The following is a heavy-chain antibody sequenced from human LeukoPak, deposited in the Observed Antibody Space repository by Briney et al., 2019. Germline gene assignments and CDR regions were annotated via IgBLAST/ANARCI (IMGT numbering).Heavy chain of an antibody. CDR2: IYHSGST. CDR3: ARAVNGGNSGHWFDP. CDR1: GGSISSSNW. D-gene: IGHD4-23*01. J-gene: IGHJ5*02. V-gene: IGHV4-4*02. Sequence: PSGTLSLTCAVSGGSISSSNWWSWVRQPPGKGLEWIGEIYHSGSTNYNPSLKSRVTISVDKSKNQFSLKLSSVTAADTAVYYCARAVNGGNSGHWFDPWGQGTLVTVSS.